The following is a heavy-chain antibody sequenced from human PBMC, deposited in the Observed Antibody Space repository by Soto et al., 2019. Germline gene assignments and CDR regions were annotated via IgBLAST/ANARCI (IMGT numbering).Heavy chain of an antibody. V-gene: IGHV3-23*01. CDR2: ISGSGGST. J-gene: IGHJ4*02. D-gene: IGHD1-26*01. CDR1: GFTFSIYA. CDR3: ARRGSGSYYDY. Sequence: GGSLRLSCAASGFTFSIYAMRWFRQAPVKGLEWVSAISGSGGSTYYADSVKGRFTISRDNSKNTLYLQMNSLRAEDTAVYYCARRGSGSYYDYWGQGTLVTVSS.